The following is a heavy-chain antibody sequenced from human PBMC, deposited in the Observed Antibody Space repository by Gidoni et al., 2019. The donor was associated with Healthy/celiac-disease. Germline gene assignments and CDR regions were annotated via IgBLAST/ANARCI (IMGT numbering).Heavy chain of an antibody. V-gene: IGHV4-39*01. Sequence: STYYNPSLKSRVTISVDTSKNQFSLKLSSVTAADTAVYYCASSSGNSWSRDYYYGMDVWGQGTTVTVSS. CDR3: ASSSGNSWSRDYYYGMDV. D-gene: IGHD3-3*01. CDR2: ST. J-gene: IGHJ6*02.